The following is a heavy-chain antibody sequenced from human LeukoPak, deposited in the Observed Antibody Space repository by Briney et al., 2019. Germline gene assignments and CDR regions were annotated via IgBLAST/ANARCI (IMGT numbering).Heavy chain of an antibody. CDR1: GCSISRGAYC. J-gene: IGHJ4*02. V-gene: IGHV4-31*03. CDR3: ARAPDPNFYDRSGFDY. D-gene: IGHD3-22*01. Sequence: SQTLSLTCTVSGCSISRGAYCWSWIRQHPGRGLEWIGYIHYSGSTYYNPSLKSRVTISVDTSKNQFSLNLSSVTAADTAVYYCARAPDPNFYDRSGFDYWGQGTLITVSS. CDR2: IHYSGST.